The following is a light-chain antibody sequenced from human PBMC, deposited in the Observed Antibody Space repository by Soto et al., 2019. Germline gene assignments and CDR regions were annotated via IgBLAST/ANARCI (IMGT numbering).Light chain of an antibody. V-gene: IGKV3-15*01. Sequence: EIVMTQSPATLSVSPGEGATLSCRASQSISSKLAWYQQKPGQAPRLLIYAASTRATGVPARFSGSGSGTEFTLPISSLQSEDLAFYYCQHYNDWRWTFGQGTKVEIK. J-gene: IGKJ1*01. CDR3: QHYNDWRWT. CDR1: QSISSK. CDR2: AAS.